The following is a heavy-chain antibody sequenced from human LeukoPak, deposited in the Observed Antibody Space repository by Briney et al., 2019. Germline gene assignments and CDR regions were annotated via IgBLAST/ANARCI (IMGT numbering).Heavy chain of an antibody. Sequence: GGSLRLSCAASGFTFSSYGMHWVRQAPGKGLEWVAVISYDGSNKYYADSVKGRFTISRDNSKNTLYLQMNSLRAEDTAAYYCAKDLYYYDSSGPFDYWGQGTLVTVSS. D-gene: IGHD3-22*01. CDR3: AKDLYYYDSSGPFDY. CDR2: ISYDGSNK. V-gene: IGHV3-30*18. CDR1: GFTFSSYG. J-gene: IGHJ4*02.